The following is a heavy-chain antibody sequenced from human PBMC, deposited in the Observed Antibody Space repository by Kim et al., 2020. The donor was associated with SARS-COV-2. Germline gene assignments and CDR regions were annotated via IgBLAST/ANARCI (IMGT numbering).Heavy chain of an antibody. CDR3: ARGNYDILTGYLKNYFYYYMDV. CDR1: GFTFSSYD. Sequence: GGSLRLSCAASGFTFSSYDMHWVRQATGKGLDWVSAIGTAGDTYYPGSVKGRFTISRENAKNSLYLQMNSLRAGDTAVYYCARGNYDILTGYLKNYFYYYMDVWGKGTTVTVSS. CDR2: IGTAGDT. D-gene: IGHD3-9*01. J-gene: IGHJ6*03. V-gene: IGHV3-13*01.